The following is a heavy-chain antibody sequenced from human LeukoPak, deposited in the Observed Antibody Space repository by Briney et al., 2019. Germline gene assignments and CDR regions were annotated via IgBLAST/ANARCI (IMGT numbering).Heavy chain of an antibody. J-gene: IGHJ4*02. D-gene: IGHD4-17*01. V-gene: IGHV4-39*01. CDR1: GGSISSSSYY. Sequence: SETLSLTCTVSGGSISSSSYYWGWIRQPPGKGLEWIGSIYYSGSTYHNPSLKSRVTISVDTSKNQFSLKLSSVTAADTAVYYCARRLLTVTTPPFDYWGQGTLVTVSS. CDR2: IYYSGST. CDR3: ARRLLTVTTPPFDY.